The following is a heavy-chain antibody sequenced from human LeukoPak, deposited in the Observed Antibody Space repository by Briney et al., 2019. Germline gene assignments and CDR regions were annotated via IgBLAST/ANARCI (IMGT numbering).Heavy chain of an antibody. D-gene: IGHD5-24*01. CDR2: IYASGST. V-gene: IGHV4-61*02. CDR1: GGSISSGSYY. J-gene: IGHJ3*02. CDR3: ARGGRRNGYVEDALDI. Sequence: SETLSLTCSVSGGSISSGSYYWSWIRQPAGQGLEWIGRIYASGSTNYKPSLKSRVSISLDTSKNHISLKLNSVTAPDTAVYYCARGGRRNGYVEDALDICGPGTLVTVSS.